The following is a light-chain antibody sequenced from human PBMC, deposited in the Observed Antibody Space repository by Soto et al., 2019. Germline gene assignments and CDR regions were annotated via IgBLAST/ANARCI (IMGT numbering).Light chain of an antibody. CDR1: QTISSW. Sequence: DIQMTQSPSTLSGSVGDRVTITCRASQTISSWLAWYQQKPGKAPKLLIYKASTLKSGVPSRFSGSGSGTEFTLTISSLQPDDFATYYCQQYNSYSKAFGQGTKVELK. V-gene: IGKV1-5*03. CDR3: QQYNSYSKA. J-gene: IGKJ1*01. CDR2: KAS.